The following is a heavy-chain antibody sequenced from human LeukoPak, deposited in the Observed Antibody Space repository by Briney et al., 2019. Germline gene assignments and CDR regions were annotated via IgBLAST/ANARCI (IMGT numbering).Heavy chain of an antibody. V-gene: IGHV4-39*01. Sequence: SETLSLTCTVSGGSLSSSNYFWVWIRQPPGEGLEWIGNIYYTGVTYYNPSLESRVTISIDASKNQFSLKLSSVTAADTAVYYCASLPASIAARGRIDYWGQGTLVTVSS. CDR2: IYYTGVT. J-gene: IGHJ4*02. CDR3: ASLPASIAARGRIDY. D-gene: IGHD6-6*01. CDR1: GGSLSSSNYF.